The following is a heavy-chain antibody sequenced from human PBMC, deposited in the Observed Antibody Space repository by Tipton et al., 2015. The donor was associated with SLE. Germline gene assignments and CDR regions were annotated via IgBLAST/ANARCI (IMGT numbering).Heavy chain of an antibody. V-gene: IGHV4-59*01. D-gene: IGHD6-13*01. CDR2: IYFSGST. Sequence: LRLSCTVSGGSIFSSYWSWIRQPPGKGLEWIGCIYFSGSTNYNPSLRSRVTMSVDSSNSQFSLKLSSVTAADTAVYYCARDGGAAAENYNYHMDVWGIGTTVTVSS. J-gene: IGHJ6*03. CDR3: ARDGGAAAENYNYHMDV. CDR1: GGSIFSSY.